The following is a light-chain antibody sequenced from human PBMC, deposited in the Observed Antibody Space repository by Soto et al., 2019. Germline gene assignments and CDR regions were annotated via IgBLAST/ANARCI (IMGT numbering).Light chain of an antibody. V-gene: IGLV2-23*01. J-gene: IGLJ1*01. CDR3: CSYAGSHYV. Sequence: QSVLTQPASVSGSPGQSITISCTGTSIDVGSYNLVSWYQQHPGKAPKLMIYEGSKRPSGVSNRFSGSKSGNTASLTISGLQAEDEADYYCCSYAGSHYVFGTGTKVTV. CDR2: EGS. CDR1: SIDVGSYNL.